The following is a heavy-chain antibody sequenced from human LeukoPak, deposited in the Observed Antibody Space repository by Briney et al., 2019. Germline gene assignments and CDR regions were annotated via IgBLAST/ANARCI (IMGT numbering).Heavy chain of an antibody. CDR2: ISGTGGST. CDR3: AKTRAIVGATWAREGFLDY. D-gene: IGHD1-26*01. CDR1: GFTFSSYE. Sequence: GGSLRLSCAASGFTFSSYEMNWVRQAPGKGLEWVSAISGTGGSTHYADSVKGRFSISRDNSKNTLHLQMNSLRAEDTAVYYCAKTRAIVGATWAREGFLDYWGQGTLVTVSS. J-gene: IGHJ4*02. V-gene: IGHV3-23*01.